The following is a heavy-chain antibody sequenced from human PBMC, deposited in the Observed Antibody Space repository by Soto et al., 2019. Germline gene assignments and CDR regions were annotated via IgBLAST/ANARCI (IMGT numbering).Heavy chain of an antibody. J-gene: IGHJ3*02. V-gene: IGHV3-15*07. D-gene: IGHD2-2*01. CDR3: THQRWGAFEI. CDR2: IKSKTDGGTT. Sequence: EVQLVESGGGLVKPGGSLTLSCAASGFIFNNAWMNWVRQAPGKGLEWVGRIKSKTDGGTTDYAAPVKGRFTISRDDSKNTRYLQMNSLKTEDTAVYYCTHQRWGAFEIWGQGTIVTVSS. CDR1: GFIFNNAW.